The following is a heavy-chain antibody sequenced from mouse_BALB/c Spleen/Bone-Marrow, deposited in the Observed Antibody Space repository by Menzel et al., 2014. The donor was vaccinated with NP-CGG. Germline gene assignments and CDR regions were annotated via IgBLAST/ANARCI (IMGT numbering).Heavy chain of an antibody. D-gene: IGHD1-1*01. V-gene: IGHV5-15*02. CDR3: ARALAYGSSFDY. Sequence: VQLKESGGGLVQPGGSRKLSCAASGFTFSDYGMAWVRQAPGKGPEWVAFISNLAYSIYYTDTVTGRFTISRENAKNTLSLEMSSLRSEDTAMYYCARALAYGSSFDYWGQGTTLTVSS. CDR1: GFTFSDYG. J-gene: IGHJ2*01. CDR2: ISNLAYSI.